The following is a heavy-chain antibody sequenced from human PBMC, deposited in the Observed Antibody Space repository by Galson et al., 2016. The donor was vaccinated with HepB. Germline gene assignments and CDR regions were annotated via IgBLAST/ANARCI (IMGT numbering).Heavy chain of an antibody. CDR2: DSMDGRRK. Sequence: SLRLSCAASGFTFSAYRMTWVRQAPGKGLEWVAADSMDGRRKWYADAVKGRFTISRDTSNSRLFLQMNSLRADDTAVYYCARRNEDCPPVGCSVDYWGQGTLVSVSS. CDR1: GFTFSAYR. J-gene: IGHJ4*02. CDR3: ARRNEDCPPVGCSVDY. V-gene: IGHV3-30*03. D-gene: IGHD3-10*02.